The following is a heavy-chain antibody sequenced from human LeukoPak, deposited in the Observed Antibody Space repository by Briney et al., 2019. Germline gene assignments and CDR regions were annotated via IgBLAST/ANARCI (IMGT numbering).Heavy chain of an antibody. CDR2: LDVEDGDGET. CDR1: GYSLTELS. CDR3: AVGDPYQLLEY. D-gene: IGHD2-2*01. J-gene: IGHJ4*02. Sequence: AASVKVSCKVSGYSLTELSKYWVRQAPGKGLEWMGRLDVEDGDGETIYAQKFEGRVTMTEDTSSDTVYMELSGLRSDDTAVYYCAVGDPYQLLEYWGQGTLVTVSS. V-gene: IGHV1-24*01.